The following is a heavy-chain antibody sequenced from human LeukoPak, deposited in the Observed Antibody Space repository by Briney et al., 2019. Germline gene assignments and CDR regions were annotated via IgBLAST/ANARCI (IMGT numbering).Heavy chain of an antibody. CDR3: ASTYYYGSGSYYIYYYGMDV. V-gene: IGHV3-74*01. CDR2: INSDGSST. D-gene: IGHD3-10*01. J-gene: IGHJ6*04. Sequence: GGSLRLSCAASGFTFSSYWMHWVRQAPGKGLVWVSRINSDGSSTSYADSVKDRFTISRDNAKNTLYLQMNSLRAEDTAVYYCASTYYYGSGSYYIYYYGMDVWGKGTTVTVSS. CDR1: GFTFSSYW.